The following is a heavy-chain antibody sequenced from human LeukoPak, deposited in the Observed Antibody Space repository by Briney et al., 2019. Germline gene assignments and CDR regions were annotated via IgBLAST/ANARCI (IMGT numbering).Heavy chain of an antibody. Sequence: GGSLRLSCAASGFTFSSYAMHWVRQAPGKGLEWVAVISYDGSNKYYADSVKGRFTISRDNSKNTLYLQTNSLRAEDTAVYYCARDRGYSPWYYFDHWGQGTLVTVSS. CDR1: GFTFSSYA. J-gene: IGHJ4*02. CDR3: ARDRGYSPWYYFDH. D-gene: IGHD5-18*01. V-gene: IGHV3-30-3*01. CDR2: ISYDGSNK.